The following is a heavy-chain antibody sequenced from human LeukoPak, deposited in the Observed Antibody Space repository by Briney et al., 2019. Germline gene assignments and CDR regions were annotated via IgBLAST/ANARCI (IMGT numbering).Heavy chain of an antibody. CDR2: ISAYNGNT. Sequence: ASVKVSCKASGYTFTSYGISWVRQAPGQGLEWMGWISAYNGNTNYAQKLPGGITMTTDTSTSTAYMELRSLRSDDTAVYYCASPAVYCSSTSCYAHAFDIWGQGTMVTVSS. J-gene: IGHJ3*02. V-gene: IGHV1-18*01. CDR3: ASPAVYCSSTSCYAHAFDI. D-gene: IGHD2-2*01. CDR1: GYTFTSYG.